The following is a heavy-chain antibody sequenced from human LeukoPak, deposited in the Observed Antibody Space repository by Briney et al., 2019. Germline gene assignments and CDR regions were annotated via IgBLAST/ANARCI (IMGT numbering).Heavy chain of an antibody. D-gene: IGHD1-26*01. J-gene: IGHJ6*03. V-gene: IGHV3-7*01. CDR2: IKQDGSEK. CDR1: GFTFSDYY. Sequence: PGGSLRLSCVASGFTFSDYYMTWVRQPPGKGLEWVANIKQDGSEKYYVDSVKGRFTISRDNAKNSLFLQMNSLRAEDTAVYYCARDPYSGSYSDYYYYYMDVWGKGTTVTVSS. CDR3: ARDPYSGSYSDYYYYYMDV.